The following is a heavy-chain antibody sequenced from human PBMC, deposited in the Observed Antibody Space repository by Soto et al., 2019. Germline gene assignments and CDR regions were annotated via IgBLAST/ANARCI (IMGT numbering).Heavy chain of an antibody. CDR2: IYNGGST. Sequence: SETLSLTCTVSGDSVGSVGFHWAWLRRPPGKGLEWIGYIYNGGSTYYRPSLESRMHTSLDATRNHYSLRLTSVTAADTAVYFCARAPVGLDTISYFDYWGQGKLVTVSS. J-gene: IGHJ4*02. CDR3: ARAPVGLDTISYFDY. CDR1: GDSVGSVGFH. V-gene: IGHV4-30-4*01. D-gene: IGHD3-3*01.